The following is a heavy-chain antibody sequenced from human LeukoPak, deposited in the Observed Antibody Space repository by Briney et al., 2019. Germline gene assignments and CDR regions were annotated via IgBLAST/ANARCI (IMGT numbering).Heavy chain of an antibody. CDR3: ARVIEYYDILTGPYYYYGMGV. Sequence: ASVKVSCKASGYTFTSYDINWVRQATGQGLEWMGWMNPNSGNTGYAQKFQGRVTMTRNTSISTAYMELSSLRSEDTAVYYCARVIEYYDILTGPYYYYGMGVWGQGTTVTVSS. V-gene: IGHV1-8*01. CDR1: GYTFTSYD. J-gene: IGHJ6*02. CDR2: MNPNSGNT. D-gene: IGHD3-9*01.